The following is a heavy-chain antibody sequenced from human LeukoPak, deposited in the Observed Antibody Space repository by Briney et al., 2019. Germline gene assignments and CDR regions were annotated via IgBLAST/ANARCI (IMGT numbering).Heavy chain of an antibody. Sequence: SQTLSLTCAISGDSVSSNSAAWNWLRQSPSRGLEWLGRTYYRSKWYNDYAVSVKSRITINPDTSKNQFSLQLNSVTPEDTAVYYCARGLYGSGSSYYYYNGMDVWGQGTTVTVSS. J-gene: IGHJ6*02. D-gene: IGHD3-10*01. V-gene: IGHV6-1*01. CDR2: TYYRSKWYN. CDR1: GDSVSSNSAA. CDR3: ARGLYGSGSSYYYYNGMDV.